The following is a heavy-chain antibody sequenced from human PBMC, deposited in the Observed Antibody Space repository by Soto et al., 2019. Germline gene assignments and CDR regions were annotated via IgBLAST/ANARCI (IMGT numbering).Heavy chain of an antibody. CDR3: ASSGTGYGSEIYYYGMDV. CDR2: MSYSGST. J-gene: IGHJ6*02. Sequence: QVQLQASGPGLVKPSQTLSLTCTVAGGSLSSGGYYWSWIRHHPGKGLEWIGYMSYSGSTYYNPSRKSRVTVSVDTSQKPFALKLSSVTAADTAVYYCASSGTGYGSEIYYYGMDVCGQGTMVTVSS. CDR1: GGSLSSGGYY. D-gene: IGHD3-10*01. V-gene: IGHV4-31*03.